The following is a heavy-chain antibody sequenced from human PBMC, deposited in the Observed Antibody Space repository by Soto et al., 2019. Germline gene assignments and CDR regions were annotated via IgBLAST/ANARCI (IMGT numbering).Heavy chain of an antibody. V-gene: IGHV1-46*01. D-gene: IGHD2-21*02. Sequence: QVQLVQSGTEVKKPGASVKISCKASGYTFTGYYIYWVRQAPGQGLEFMGAINSGGGNTDYAQKFQGRVTVTRDTSTSTVYMELTSLRFDDTAVYYCAGGYCAGDCYFDYWGQGTLVTVSS. J-gene: IGHJ4*02. CDR1: GYTFTGYY. CDR3: AGGYCAGDCYFDY. CDR2: INSGGGNT.